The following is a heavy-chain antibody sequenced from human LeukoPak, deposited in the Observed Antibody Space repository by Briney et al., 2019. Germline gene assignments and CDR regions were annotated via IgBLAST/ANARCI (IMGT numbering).Heavy chain of an antibody. V-gene: IGHV4-59*07. CDR3: ARSVDYFDNTGPHMMFDY. J-gene: IGHJ4*02. CDR2: IYYTGIS. CDR1: GGSITSHY. Sequence: PSDTLSLTCNVSGGSITSHYWNWIRQPPGKGLEWLGYIYYTGISKYHPSLKSRVSMSVDTAKNQFFLKVNSVAAADTAVHHCARSVDYFDNTGPHMMFDYWGQGSLVTVSS. D-gene: IGHD3-22*01.